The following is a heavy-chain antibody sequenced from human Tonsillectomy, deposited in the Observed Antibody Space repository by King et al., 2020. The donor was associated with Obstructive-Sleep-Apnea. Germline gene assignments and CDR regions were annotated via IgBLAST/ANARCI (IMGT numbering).Heavy chain of an antibody. CDR3: ARGYSSGWYRY. Sequence: QLQESGPGLVKTSETLSLTCTVSGGSISSYYWSWIRQPPGKGLEWIGYIYYSGSTNYNPSLKSRVTISVDTSKNQFSLKLSSVTAADTAVYYCARGYSSGWYRYWGQGTLVTVSS. D-gene: IGHD6-19*01. CDR1: GGSISSYY. J-gene: IGHJ4*02. CDR2: IYYSGST. V-gene: IGHV4-59*01.